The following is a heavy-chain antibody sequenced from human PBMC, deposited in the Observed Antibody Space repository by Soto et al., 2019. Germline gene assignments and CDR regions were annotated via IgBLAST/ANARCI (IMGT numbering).Heavy chain of an antibody. Sequence: ASVKVSCKASGGTFSSYTISWVRQAPGQGLEWMGRIIPILGIANYAQKFQGRVTITADKSTSTAYMELSSLRSEDTAVYYCARDTPWDSSGHDYYYYGMDVWGQGTTVTVSS. CDR2: IIPILGIA. CDR1: GGTFSSYT. J-gene: IGHJ6*02. D-gene: IGHD3-22*01. V-gene: IGHV1-69*04. CDR3: ARDTPWDSSGHDYYYYGMDV.